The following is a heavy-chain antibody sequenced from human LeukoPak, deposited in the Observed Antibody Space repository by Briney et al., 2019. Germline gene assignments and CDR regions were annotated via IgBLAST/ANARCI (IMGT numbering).Heavy chain of an antibody. CDR3: ARAYPYYFDY. CDR2: IYTSGST. J-gene: IGHJ4*02. Sequence: SETLSLTCTVSGGSISSGSYYWSWIRQPAGKGLEWIGRIYTSGSTNYNPSLKSRVTISVDTSKNQFSLKLSSVTAADTAVYYCARAYPYYFDYWGQGTLVTVSS. V-gene: IGHV4-61*02. CDR1: GGSISSGSYY.